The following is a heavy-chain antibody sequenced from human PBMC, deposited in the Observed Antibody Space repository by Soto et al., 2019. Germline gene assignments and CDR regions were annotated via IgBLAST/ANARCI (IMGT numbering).Heavy chain of an antibody. CDR2: MNPNSGNT. V-gene: IGHV1-8*01. CDR1: GYTFTSYD. CDR3: ARVSWLVNWFDP. Sequence: QVQLVQSGAEVKKPGASVKVSCKASGYTFTSYDINWVRQATGQGLEWMGWMNPNSGNTGYAQKFQGRVTMTRNTSRSTAYMELSSLSSEYTDVYYWARVSWLVNWFDPWGQGTLVTVSS. J-gene: IGHJ5*02. D-gene: IGHD6-19*01.